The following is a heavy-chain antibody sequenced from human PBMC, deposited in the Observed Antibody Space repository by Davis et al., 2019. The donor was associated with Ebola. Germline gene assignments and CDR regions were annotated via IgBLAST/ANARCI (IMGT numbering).Heavy chain of an antibody. J-gene: IGHJ4*02. CDR3: ARQGGGSGRFTSFDY. CDR2: IYPGDSDT. Sequence: PGGSLRLSCKGSGYSFTSYWIGWVRQMPGKGLEWMGIIYPGDSDTRYSPSFQGQVTISVDKSISTAYLQWSSLKASDTAMYYCARQGGGSGRFTSFDYWGQGTLVTVSS. D-gene: IGHD1-26*01. CDR1: GYSFTSYW. V-gene: IGHV5-51*01.